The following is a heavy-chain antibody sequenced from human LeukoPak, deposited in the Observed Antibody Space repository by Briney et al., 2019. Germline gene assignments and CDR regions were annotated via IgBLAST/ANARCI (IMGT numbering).Heavy chain of an antibody. V-gene: IGHV1-24*01. Sequence: ASVKVSCKVSGNTLTESSIHWVRQAPGKDLEWVGGFDPEVGGTVYAQKFQGRVTMTEDTSTDTAYMDLSSLRSEDTAVYYCATDYDSSGYCLDYWGQGTLVTVSS. CDR1: GNTLTESS. CDR2: FDPEVGGT. D-gene: IGHD3-22*01. CDR3: ATDYDSSGYCLDY. J-gene: IGHJ4*02.